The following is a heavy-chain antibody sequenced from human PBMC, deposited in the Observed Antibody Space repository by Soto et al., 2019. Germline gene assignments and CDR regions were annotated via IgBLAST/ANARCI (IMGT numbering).Heavy chain of an antibody. CDR3: ARDPPDFNSGFDF. Sequence: QTLSLTCVISMDSVSTNRATWNWIRQSPSGGLEWLGRTYYRSKWISDYAMSVKGRISINPDTSKNLVSLHLNFVTPEDTAVYYCARDPPDFNSGFDFWGQGTPVTVSS. CDR2: TYYRSKWIS. J-gene: IGHJ4*02. V-gene: IGHV6-1*01. CDR1: MDSVSTNRAT. D-gene: IGHD1-26*01.